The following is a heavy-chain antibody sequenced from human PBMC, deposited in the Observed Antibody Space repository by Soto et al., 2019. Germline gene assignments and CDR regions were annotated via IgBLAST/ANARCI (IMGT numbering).Heavy chain of an antibody. CDR1: GYSFTSYW. V-gene: IGHV5-10-1*01. CDR2: IDPNDSYT. J-gene: IGHJ6*02. D-gene: IGHD1-26*01. Sequence: GESLKISVKSSGYSFTSYWIRWERQMPGKGLEWMGRIDPNDSYTNYSPSFQGHVTISADKSISTAYLEWSILKASGSATYYSARRLVGATPTPGNYGMDVVGQETTVTASS. CDR3: ARRLVGATPTPGNYGMDV.